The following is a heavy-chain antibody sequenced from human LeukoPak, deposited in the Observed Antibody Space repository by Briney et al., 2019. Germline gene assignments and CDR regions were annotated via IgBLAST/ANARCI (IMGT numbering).Heavy chain of an antibody. Sequence: SGTLSLTCAVSGGSISSSAWWCWVRQPPGKGLEWIGEIHRSGSTYYNPSLESRLTMSLDKSKNQFSLNLYSVTAADTAVYYCAKDTVTTGTDHWGQGTLVTVSS. D-gene: IGHD4-17*01. V-gene: IGHV4-4*02. CDR1: GGSISSSAW. CDR3: AKDTVTTGTDH. J-gene: IGHJ4*02. CDR2: IHRSGST.